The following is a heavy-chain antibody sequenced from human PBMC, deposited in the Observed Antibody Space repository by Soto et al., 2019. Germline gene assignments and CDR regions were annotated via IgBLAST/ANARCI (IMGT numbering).Heavy chain of an antibody. CDR1: GGSICSGGYA. J-gene: IGHJ5*02. D-gene: IGHD3-10*01. CDR2: IYHSGST. V-gene: IGHV4-30-2*01. Sequence: SETLSLTCAVSGGSICSGGYAWNWIRQPPGKGLEWIGYIYHSGSTLYNPSLKSRVTISVDKSKNQFSLKLSSVTAADTAVYYWPKEKLEGIWFDPGARGTLVTVSS. CDR3: PKEKLEGIWFDP.